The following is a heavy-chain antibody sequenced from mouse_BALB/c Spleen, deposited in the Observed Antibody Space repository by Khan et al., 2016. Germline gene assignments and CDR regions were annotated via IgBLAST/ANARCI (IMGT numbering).Heavy chain of an antibody. D-gene: IGHD4-1*01. CDR2: INPDSSTI. J-gene: IGHJ2*01. CDR3: ARWEERGLYYFDY. CDR1: GFAFSRYW. V-gene: IGHV4-1*02. Sequence: EVQLQESGGGLVQPGGSLKLSCAASGFAFSRYWMSWVRQAPGKGLEWIGEINPDSSTINYTPSLKDKFIITRDNANNTLYLQMSKVRSEDTALYYCARWEERGLYYFDYWGQGTTLTVSS.